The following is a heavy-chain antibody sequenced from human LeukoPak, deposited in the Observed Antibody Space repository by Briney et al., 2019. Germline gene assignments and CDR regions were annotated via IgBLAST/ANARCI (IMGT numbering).Heavy chain of an antibody. Sequence: ASVKVSCKVSGYTLTELSMHWVRQAPGKGLEWMGGFDPEDGETIYAQKFQGRVTMTEDTSTDTAYMELSSLRSEDTAVCYCAPILINTYYYDSSGSAFDIWGQGTMVTVSS. CDR1: GYTLTELS. D-gene: IGHD3-22*01. CDR3: APILINTYYYDSSGSAFDI. CDR2: FDPEDGET. J-gene: IGHJ3*02. V-gene: IGHV1-24*01.